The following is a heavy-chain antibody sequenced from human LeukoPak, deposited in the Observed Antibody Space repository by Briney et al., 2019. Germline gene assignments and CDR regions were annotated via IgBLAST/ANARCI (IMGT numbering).Heavy chain of an antibody. V-gene: IGHV3-53*01. D-gene: IGHD2-21*01. CDR3: ARAVWWLPDY. CDR2: IYSGGST. CDR1: GFTVSSNY. J-gene: IGHJ4*02. Sequence: PGGSLRLSCAASGFTVSSNYMSWVRQAPGKGLEWVSVIYSGGSTYYADSVKGRFTISRDNSKNTLHLQMNSLRAEDTAVYYCARAVWWLPDYWGQGTLVTVSS.